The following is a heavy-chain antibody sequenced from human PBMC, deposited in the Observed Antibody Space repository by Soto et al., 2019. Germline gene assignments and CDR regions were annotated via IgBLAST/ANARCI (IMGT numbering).Heavy chain of an antibody. J-gene: IGHJ4*02. Sequence: SETLSLTCAVSGGSISGSYYYWGWLRQSPGRGPEWIVSVFYTGFTSYNPSLESRVSVSVDTSKNQFSLKVSAVTAADTAVYYCASSQKGYNWNYFDHWGQGALVTVSS. CDR3: ASSQKGYNWNYFDH. CDR1: GGSISGSYYY. CDR2: VFYTGFT. V-gene: IGHV4-39*01. D-gene: IGHD1-20*01.